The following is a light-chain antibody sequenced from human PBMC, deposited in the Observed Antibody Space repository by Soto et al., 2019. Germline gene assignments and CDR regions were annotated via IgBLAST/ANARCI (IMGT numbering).Light chain of an antibody. Sequence: QSVLTQPPSASGTPGQRVTISCSGSSSNIGSNYVYWYQQLPGTAPKLLIWRTYQRRSGVPDRVSGSHSGTSASMATSGLRSEDEADYYCAAWDDGLSGREVVFGGGTKLTVL. CDR1: SSNIGSNY. CDR3: AAWDDGLSGREVV. J-gene: IGLJ2*01. V-gene: IGLV1-47*01. CDR2: RTY.